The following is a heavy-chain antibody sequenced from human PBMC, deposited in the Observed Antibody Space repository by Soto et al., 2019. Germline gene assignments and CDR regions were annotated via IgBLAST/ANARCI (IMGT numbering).Heavy chain of an antibody. CDR2: IYYSGST. CDR1: GGFIRGYH. J-gene: IGHJ6*02. V-gene: IGHV4-59*12. CDR3: ARDILTGRYGMDV. Sequence: LETLFPPCTGSGGFIRGYHRRLVRPPPGKGLEWIGYIYYSGSTNYNPSLRSRVTIFLDTSKNQFSLKLSSVTAADTAVYYCARDILTGRYGMDVWGQGTTVTVSS. D-gene: IGHD3-9*01.